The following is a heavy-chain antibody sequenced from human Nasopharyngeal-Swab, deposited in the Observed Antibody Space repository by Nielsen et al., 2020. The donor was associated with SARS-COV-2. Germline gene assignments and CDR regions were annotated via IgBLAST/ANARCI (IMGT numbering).Heavy chain of an antibody. CDR2: ISSTSSHT. D-gene: IGHD3-10*02. CDR3: ARGGSFDVPLDS. V-gene: IGHV3-11*06. J-gene: IGHJ5*01. Sequence: GESLKISCAASGFIFSDRYMSWIRQAPGKGLEWISYISSTSSHTEYANSVEGRFTISRDNAQNSLYLQMRSLSAGDTAVYYCARGGSFDVPLDSWGQGTLVTVSS. CDR1: GFIFSDRY.